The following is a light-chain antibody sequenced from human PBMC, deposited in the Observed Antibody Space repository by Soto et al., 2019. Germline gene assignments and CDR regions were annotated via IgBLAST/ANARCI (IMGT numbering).Light chain of an antibody. V-gene: IGKV3-11*01. CDR2: DAS. Sequence: EIVLTQSPATLSLSPGERATLSCRASQSVSSYLAWYQQKPGQAPRLLIYDASNRATGIPARFSGSGSGTDFTLTISSLAHEDFAVYYCQQRSNWRTFGQGTKVEIK. CDR3: QQRSNWRT. CDR1: QSVSSY. J-gene: IGKJ1*01.